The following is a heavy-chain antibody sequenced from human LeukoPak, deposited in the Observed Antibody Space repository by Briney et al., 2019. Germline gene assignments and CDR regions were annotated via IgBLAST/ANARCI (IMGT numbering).Heavy chain of an antibody. Sequence: PGGSLRLSCAASGFTFSDYNMNWVRQAPGKGLEWVSYITNGGSTIHHADSVKGRFTISRDNAKNSLYLQVNSLRAEDTAVYYCARNQRRLDYWGQGTLVTVSS. V-gene: IGHV3-11*04. D-gene: IGHD1-14*01. CDR2: ITNGGSTI. CDR3: ARNQRRLDY. J-gene: IGHJ4*02. CDR1: GFTFSDYN.